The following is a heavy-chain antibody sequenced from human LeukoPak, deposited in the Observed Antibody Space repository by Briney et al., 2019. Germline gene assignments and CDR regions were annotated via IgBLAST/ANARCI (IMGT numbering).Heavy chain of an antibody. Sequence: GGSLRLSCVASGFTFRNYGMNWVRQAPGKGLEWVSAISGSGGSTYYADSVKGRFTISRDNSKNTLFLQMNSLRAEDTAVYYCANTLNDYGDYVFDNWGQGTLVTVSS. D-gene: IGHD4-17*01. V-gene: IGHV3-23*01. CDR1: GFTFRNYG. J-gene: IGHJ4*02. CDR3: ANTLNDYGDYVFDN. CDR2: ISGSGGST.